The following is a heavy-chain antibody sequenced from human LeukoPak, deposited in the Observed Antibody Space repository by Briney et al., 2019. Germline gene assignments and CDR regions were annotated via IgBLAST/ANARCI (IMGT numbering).Heavy chain of an antibody. CDR2: ISSSSSYI. D-gene: IGHD5-18*01. CDR3: ASARGYSYGCGY. Sequence: GGSLRLSCPASGFTFSTYTMNWVRQAPGKGLEWVSSISSSSSYIYYADSVKGRFTISRDNAKNSLYLQMNSLRAEDTAVYYCASARGYSYGCGYWGQGTLVTVSS. J-gene: IGHJ4*02. CDR1: GFTFSTYT. V-gene: IGHV3-21*01.